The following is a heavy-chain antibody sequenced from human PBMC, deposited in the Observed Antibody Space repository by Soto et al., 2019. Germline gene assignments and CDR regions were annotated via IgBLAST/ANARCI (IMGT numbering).Heavy chain of an antibody. Sequence: SETLSLTCAVSGGSISSSNWWSWVRQPPGKGLEWIGEIYHSGSTNYNPSLKSRVTISVDKSKNQFSLKLSSVTAADTAVYYCARDAKDFSSGWTYYYYYYGMDVWGQGTTVTVPS. CDR2: IYHSGST. V-gene: IGHV4-4*02. D-gene: IGHD6-19*01. J-gene: IGHJ6*02. CDR3: ARDAKDFSSGWTYYYYYYGMDV. CDR1: GGSISSSNW.